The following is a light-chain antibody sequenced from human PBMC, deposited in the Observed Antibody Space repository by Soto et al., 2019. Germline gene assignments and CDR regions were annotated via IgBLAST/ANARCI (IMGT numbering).Light chain of an antibody. CDR1: RSDVGGYNY. CDR2: EVS. CDR3: SSYTTSSTL. Sequence: QSALTQPASVSGSPGQSITISCTGTRSDVGGYNYVSWYQQHPGKAPRLVIYEVSNRPSGISNRFSGSKSGNTASLTISGLQPEDEADYYCSSYTTSSTLFGGGTKVTVL. J-gene: IGLJ2*01. V-gene: IGLV2-14*01.